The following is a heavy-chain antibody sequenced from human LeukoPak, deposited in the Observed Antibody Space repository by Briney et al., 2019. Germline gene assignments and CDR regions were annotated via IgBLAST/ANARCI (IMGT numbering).Heavy chain of an antibody. J-gene: IGHJ4*02. V-gene: IGHV4-59*01. Sequence: TSETLSLTCTVSGGSISSYYWGWIRQPPGKGLEWIGYIYYNGITNSNPSLKSRVTMSVDTSKNQFSLRLSSVTAADTALYYCARDLNRTPLGSNWGQGTLVTVSS. CDR3: ARDLNRTPLGSN. CDR1: GGSISSYY. CDR2: IYYNGIT. D-gene: IGHD3-10*01.